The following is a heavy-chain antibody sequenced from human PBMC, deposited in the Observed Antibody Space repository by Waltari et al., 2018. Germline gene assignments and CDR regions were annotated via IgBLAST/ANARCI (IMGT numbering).Heavy chain of an antibody. CDR2: IYTSGGN. V-gene: IGHV4-4*07. D-gene: IGHD6-6*01. CDR1: GGSISSYY. CDR3: ARDPWYSSSSRAFDI. J-gene: IGHJ3*02. Sequence: QVQLQESGPGLVKPSETLSLTCTVSGGSISSYYWSWIRQPAGKGLEWIGRIYTSGGNNYNPPLKSRGTMSVDTSKNQFSLKLSSVTAADTAVYYCARDPWYSSSSRAFDIWGQGTMVTVSS.